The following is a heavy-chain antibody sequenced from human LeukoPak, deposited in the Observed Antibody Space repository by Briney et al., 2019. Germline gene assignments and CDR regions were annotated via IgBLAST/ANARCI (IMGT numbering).Heavy chain of an antibody. CDR1: GDSVSSNSAA. Sequence: SQTLSLTCAISGDSVSSNSAAWNWIRQSPSRGLEWLGRTYYRSKWYNDYAVSAKSRITINPDTSKNQFSLQLNSVTPEGTAVYYCARDSRGYSSSAPKGMDVWGQGTTVTVSS. CDR2: TYYRSKWYN. CDR3: ARDSRGYSSSAPKGMDV. D-gene: IGHD6-13*01. V-gene: IGHV6-1*01. J-gene: IGHJ6*02.